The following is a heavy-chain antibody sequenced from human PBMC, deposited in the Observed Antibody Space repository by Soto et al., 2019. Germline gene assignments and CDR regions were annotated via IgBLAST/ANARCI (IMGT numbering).Heavy chain of an antibody. CDR3: ARQREAVSGPYFDH. V-gene: IGHV4-39*01. CDR2: FYYSGST. D-gene: IGHD6-19*01. J-gene: IGHJ4*02. CDR1: GGSISSSDYY. Sequence: QLQLQESGPGLVKPSETLSLTCTVSGGSISSSDYYWGWIRQPPGKGLEWIGSFYYSGSTYYNPSLMSRLTTSVDASKNQFSLKLSSVTAADMAVYYCARQREAVSGPYFDHWGQGTLVTVSS.